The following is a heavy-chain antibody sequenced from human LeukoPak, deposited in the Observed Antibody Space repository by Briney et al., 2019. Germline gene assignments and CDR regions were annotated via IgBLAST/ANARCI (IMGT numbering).Heavy chain of an antibody. Sequence: ASVKVSCKASGYTFTGYFIHWVRQAPGQGLEWMGWINPNSGGTNYAQKFQGRVTMTRDTSISTAYMELSRLRSDDTAVYYCASGGDSDYYAFDIWGQGTMVTVSS. J-gene: IGHJ3*02. V-gene: IGHV1-2*02. CDR3: ASGGDSDYYAFDI. D-gene: IGHD2-21*01. CDR2: INPNSGGT. CDR1: GYTFTGYF.